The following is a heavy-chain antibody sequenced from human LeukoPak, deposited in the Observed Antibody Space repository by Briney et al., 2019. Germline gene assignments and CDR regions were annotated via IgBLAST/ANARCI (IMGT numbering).Heavy chain of an antibody. CDR1: GGSFSGYY. Sequence: SETLSLTCAVYGGSFSGYYWSWIRQPPGKGLEWIGEINHSGSTNYNPSLKSRVTISVDTSKNQFSLKLSSVTAADTAVYYCAREHIVGATNLLDYWGQGTLVTVSS. CDR2: INHSGST. CDR3: AREHIVGATNLLDY. D-gene: IGHD1-26*01. V-gene: IGHV4-34*01. J-gene: IGHJ4*02.